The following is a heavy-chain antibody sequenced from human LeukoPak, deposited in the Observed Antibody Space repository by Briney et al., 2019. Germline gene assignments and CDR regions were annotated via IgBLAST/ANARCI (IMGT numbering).Heavy chain of an antibody. CDR3: ARGGAARLHFQN. D-gene: IGHD6-6*01. CDR1: GGSVSSGSYY. V-gene: IGHV4-61*01. J-gene: IGHJ1*01. CDR2: IYHSGST. Sequence: SETLSLACTVSGGSVSSGSYYWNWIRQPPGKGLEWIGYIYHSGSTNYNPSLQSRVTISVDTSKNQFSLNLNSVTAADTAVYYCARGGAARLHFQNWGQGTLVTVSS.